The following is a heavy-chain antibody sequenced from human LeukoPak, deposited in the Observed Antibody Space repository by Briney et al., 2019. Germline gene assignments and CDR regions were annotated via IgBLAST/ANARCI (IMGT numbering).Heavy chain of an antibody. CDR1: GFTFTSYA. Sequence: GGSLRLSCAASGFTFTSYAMHWVRQAPGKGLEWVSGISGSGGSTYYADSVKGRFSISRDNSKNTLYLQMNSLRAEDTAVYFCARGSRGYNYGFDYWGQGTLVIVSS. CDR2: ISGSGGST. CDR3: ARGSRGYNYGFDY. D-gene: IGHD5-18*01. J-gene: IGHJ4*02. V-gene: IGHV3-23*01.